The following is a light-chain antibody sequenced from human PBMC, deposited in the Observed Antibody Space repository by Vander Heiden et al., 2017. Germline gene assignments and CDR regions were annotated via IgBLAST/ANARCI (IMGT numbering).Light chain of an antibody. CDR3: AAWDDSLNGVV. J-gene: IGLJ2*01. Sequence: QSVLTQPPSASGTPGPRVTISCSGSSSNIGSNTVNWYQQLPGTAPKLLIYSNNQRPSGVPDRFSGSKSGTSASLALSGLQSEDEADYYCAAWDDSLNGVVFGGGTKLTVL. V-gene: IGLV1-44*01. CDR1: SSNIGSNT. CDR2: SNN.